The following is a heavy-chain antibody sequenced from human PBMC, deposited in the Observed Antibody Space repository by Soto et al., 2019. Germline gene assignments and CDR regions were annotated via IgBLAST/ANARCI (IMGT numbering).Heavy chain of an antibody. D-gene: IGHD4-17*01. CDR2: IKIKTDGGTT. CDR1: GFTFSNAW. J-gene: IGHJ4*02. Sequence: GGSLRLSCAASGFTFSNAWMNWVRQAPGKGLEWVGRIKIKTDGGTTEYAAPVKGRFTISRDDSKNTLYRKMNSLKTEDTAVYYCTTDLAMTTVINWGQGTLVTVSS. CDR3: TTDLAMTTVIN. V-gene: IGHV3-15*07.